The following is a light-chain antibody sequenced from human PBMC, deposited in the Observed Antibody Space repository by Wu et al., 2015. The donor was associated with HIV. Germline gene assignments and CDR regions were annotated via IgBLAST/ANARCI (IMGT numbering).Light chain of an antibody. CDR2: GAS. CDR1: QSVSSNF. J-gene: IGKJ2*01. CDR3: QQYGSSPGT. Sequence: EIVLTQSPGTLSLSPGERTSLSCRASQSVSSNFLGWYQQTPGQVPRLLIYGASRRATGIPDRFSGSGSGTDFTLTISRLEPEDFAVYYCQQYGSSPGTFGQGTKAGDQT. V-gene: IGKV3-20*01.